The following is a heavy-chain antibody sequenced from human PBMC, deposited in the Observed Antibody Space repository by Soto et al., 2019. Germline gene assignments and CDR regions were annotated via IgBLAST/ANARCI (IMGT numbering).Heavy chain of an antibody. V-gene: IGHV3-30*18. CDR3: AKDARQGYYGSGSLDY. J-gene: IGHJ4*02. D-gene: IGHD3-10*01. CDR1: GFSSYG. CDR2: ISYDGSNK. Sequence: ESVGGVVQPGRSLRLSCAASGFSSYGMHWVRQAPGKGLEWVAVISYDGSNKYYADSVKGRFTISRDNSKNTLYLQMNSLRAEDTAVYYCAKDARQGYYGSGSLDYWGQGTLVTVSS.